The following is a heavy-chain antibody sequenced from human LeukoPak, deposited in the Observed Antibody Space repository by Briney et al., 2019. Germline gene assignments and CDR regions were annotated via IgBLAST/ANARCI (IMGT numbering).Heavy chain of an antibody. J-gene: IGHJ4*02. D-gene: IGHD1-26*01. CDR2: ISSSSSSI. CDR3: AREVPQYSGSYNY. V-gene: IGHV3-21*01. CDR1: GFTFSSYS. Sequence: TAGGSLRLSCAASGFTFSSYSMNWVRQAPGKGLEWVSSISSSSSSIYYADSVKGRFTISRDYAKNSLYLQMNSLRAEDTAVYYCAREVPQYSGSYNYWGQGTLVTVSS.